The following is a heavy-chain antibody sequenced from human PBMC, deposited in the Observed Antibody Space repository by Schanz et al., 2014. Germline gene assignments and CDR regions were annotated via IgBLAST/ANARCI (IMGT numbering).Heavy chain of an antibody. J-gene: IGHJ6*02. D-gene: IGHD3-10*01. CDR1: GYTFINSD. CDR3: ATAEDASGSYGLPACGV. CDR2: LDLEDGEI. V-gene: IGHV1-24*01. Sequence: QVQLVQSGAEVKNPGASVKVSCKASGYTFINSDINWVRQAAGKGLEWMGGLDLEDGEIVYAEQLKGRVTMTEDTSTDTAYMELSSLRSQDTAVYYCATAEDASGSYGLPACGVWGQGTTVIVSS.